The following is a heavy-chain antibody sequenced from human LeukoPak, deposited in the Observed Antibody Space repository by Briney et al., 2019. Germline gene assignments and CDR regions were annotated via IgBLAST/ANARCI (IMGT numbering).Heavy chain of an antibody. J-gene: IGHJ4*02. CDR1: GYTFTGYY. Sequence: ASVKVSCKASGYTFTGYYMHWVRQAPGQGLEWMGWINPSSGGTNYAQKFQGRVTMTRDTSISTAYMELSRLRSDDTAVYYCARVARDEALDYWGQGTLVTVSS. V-gene: IGHV1-2*02. D-gene: IGHD5-24*01. CDR3: ARVARDEALDY. CDR2: INPSSGGT.